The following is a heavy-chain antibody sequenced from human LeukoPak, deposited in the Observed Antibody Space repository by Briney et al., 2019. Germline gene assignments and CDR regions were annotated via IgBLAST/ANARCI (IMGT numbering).Heavy chain of an antibody. CDR1: GGSISSYY. D-gene: IGHD3-10*01. CDR2: IYYSGST. CDR3: ARARTYGSGDY. Sequence: SETLSLTCTVSGGSISSYYWSWIRQPPGKGLEWIGYIYYSGSTNYNPSLKSRVTISVDTSKNQFSLKLSSVTAADTAVYYCARARTYGSGDYWGQGTLVTVSS. J-gene: IGHJ4*02. V-gene: IGHV4-59*01.